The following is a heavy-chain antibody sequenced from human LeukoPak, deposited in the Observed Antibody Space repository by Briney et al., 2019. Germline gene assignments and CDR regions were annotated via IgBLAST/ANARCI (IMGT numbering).Heavy chain of an antibody. CDR1: GFTFSSYA. Sequence: GGSLRLSCAASGFTFSSYAMHWVRQAPGKGLEYVSAISSNGGSTYYANSVKGRFTISRDNSMNTLYLQMGSLRAEDMAVYYCARDGGDTAMVDWGQGTLVTVSS. V-gene: IGHV3-64*01. J-gene: IGHJ4*02. CDR3: ARDGGDTAMVD. D-gene: IGHD5-18*01. CDR2: ISSNGGST.